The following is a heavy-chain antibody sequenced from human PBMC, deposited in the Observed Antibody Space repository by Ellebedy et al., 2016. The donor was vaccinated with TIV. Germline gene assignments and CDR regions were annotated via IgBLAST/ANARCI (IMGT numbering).Heavy chain of an antibody. Sequence: SETLSLXXTVSGGSISRNNCYWGWIRQPPGKGLEWIGNIYYSGYTYYNPSLKSRVTISVDTSKNHFSLKLTSVTAADTAVYYCARLKGRGARDAFDIWGPGTMVTISS. J-gene: IGHJ3*02. CDR3: ARLKGRGARDAFDI. D-gene: IGHD3-10*01. CDR1: GGSISRNNCY. CDR2: IYYSGYT. V-gene: IGHV4-39*01.